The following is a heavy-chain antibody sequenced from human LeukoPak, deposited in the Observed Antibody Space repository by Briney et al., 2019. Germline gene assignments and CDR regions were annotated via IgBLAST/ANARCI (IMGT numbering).Heavy chain of an antibody. CDR2: IHDTGRT. J-gene: IGHJ3*02. V-gene: IGHV4-59*08. CDR3: ARLLSWSEDGFDI. Sequence: SGTLSLTCTVSGGSLSNYFWSWVRQSPGKGLECVWYIHDTGRTKYNPSLESRLTISIDTSIQFSLTLRSVTAADAAVYYCARLLSWSEDGFDIWGQGTMVAISS. D-gene: IGHD1-14*01. CDR1: GGSLSNYF.